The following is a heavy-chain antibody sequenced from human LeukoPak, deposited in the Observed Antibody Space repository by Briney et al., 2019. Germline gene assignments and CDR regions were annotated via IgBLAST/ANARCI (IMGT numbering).Heavy chain of an antibody. V-gene: IGHV3-15*05. D-gene: IGHD3-10*01. CDR3: TTVTLRPVGL. J-gene: IGHJ4*02. Sequence: PGVSLRLSCAASGFTFTNACMSWVRQAPGKGLEWVGRIKSKTDGGAIDYAAPVKGRFTISSDDSKNTLFLQMNSLKIEDTAVYYCTTVTLRPVGLWGQGTLVTVSS. CDR1: GFTFTNAC. CDR2: IKSKTDGGAI.